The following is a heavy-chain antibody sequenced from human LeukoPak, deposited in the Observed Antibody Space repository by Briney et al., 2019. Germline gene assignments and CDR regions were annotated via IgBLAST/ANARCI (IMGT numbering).Heavy chain of an antibody. CDR1: GYTFTSYG. J-gene: IGHJ4*02. D-gene: IGHD3-10*01. CDR2: ISGYNGDT. Sequence: ASVKVSCKASGYTFTSYGISWVRQAPGQGLEWMGWISGYNGDTNYAQKLQDRVTMTTDTSTSTVYMELSSLRSDDTAVYFCARDFSTMLRGVIGYWGQGTLVTVSS. V-gene: IGHV1-18*01. CDR3: ARDFSTMLRGVIGY.